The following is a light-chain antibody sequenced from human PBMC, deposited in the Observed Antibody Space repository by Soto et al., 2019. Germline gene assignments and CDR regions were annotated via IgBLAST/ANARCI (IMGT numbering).Light chain of an antibody. V-gene: IGKV3-11*01. CDR3: QERSSWPLT. CDR2: DAS. J-gene: IGKJ4*01. Sequence: EIVLTQSPATLSLSPGERATLSCRVSQSVGNYLVWYQLQPGQAPRLLIYDASNRATDIPARFSGSESGTDFPRAVSSLEPEDLADYYCQERSSWPLTFGGGTKVEIK. CDR1: QSVGNY.